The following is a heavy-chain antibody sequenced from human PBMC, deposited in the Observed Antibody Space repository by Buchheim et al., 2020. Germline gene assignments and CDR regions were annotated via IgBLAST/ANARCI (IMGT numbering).Heavy chain of an antibody. CDR1: GGSIGTSY. V-gene: IGHV4-59*01. CDR3: ARVGGGYYFGMDV. D-gene: IGHD3-10*01. J-gene: IGHJ6*02. CDR2: IYYSGTT. Sequence: QVQLQESGPGLVKPSETLSLTCTVSGGSIGTSYWSWIRQPPGRGLEWIAYIYYSGTTSQNPSLKSRVTISVDKSKNNFSMKLSSVTAADTAVYYCARVGGGYYFGMDVWGPGT.